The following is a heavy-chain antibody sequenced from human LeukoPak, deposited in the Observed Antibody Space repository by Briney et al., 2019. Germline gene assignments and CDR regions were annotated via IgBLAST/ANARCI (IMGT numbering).Heavy chain of an antibody. Sequence: GGSLRLSCAASGFTFRSNGMHWVRQAPGKGLEWVAFIRHDGSDKYYADSVKGRFTISRDNSKNTLYLQMNSLRAEDTAVYYCARGPVITFGYWGQGTLVTVSS. CDR1: GFTFRSNG. V-gene: IGHV3-30*02. CDR3: ARGPVITFGY. CDR2: IRHDGSDK. D-gene: IGHD3-16*01. J-gene: IGHJ4*02.